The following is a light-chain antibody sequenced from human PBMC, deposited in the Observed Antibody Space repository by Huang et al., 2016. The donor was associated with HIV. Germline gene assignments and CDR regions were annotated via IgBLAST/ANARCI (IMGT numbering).Light chain of an antibody. CDR2: DAS. CDR1: QAISNH. J-gene: IGKJ4*01. CDR3: QQRDDWLT. V-gene: IGKV3-11*01. Sequence: EIVLTQSPGTLSLFPGQTAILSCRASQAISNHLAWYQQKPGQAPRLLIYDASNRVTGISPRFSGSGSGTDLTLTISSLEPGDFAVYYCQQRDDWLTFGGGTTVE.